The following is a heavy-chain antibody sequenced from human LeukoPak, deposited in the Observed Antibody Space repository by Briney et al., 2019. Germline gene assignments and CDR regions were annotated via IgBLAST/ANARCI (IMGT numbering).Heavy chain of an antibody. D-gene: IGHD6-13*01. CDR2: INHSGST. J-gene: IGHJ4*02. Sequence: PSETLSLTCTVSGGSISSSSYYWGWIRQPPGKGLEWIGEINHSGSTNYNPSLKSRVTISVDTSKNQFSLKLSSVTAADTAVYYCARGGLRIAAAGIAFRVWGQGTLVTVSS. V-gene: IGHV4-39*07. CDR1: GGSISSSSYY. CDR3: ARGGLRIAAAGIAFRV.